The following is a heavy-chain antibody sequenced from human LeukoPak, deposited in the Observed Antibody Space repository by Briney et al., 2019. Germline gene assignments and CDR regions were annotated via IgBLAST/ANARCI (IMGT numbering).Heavy chain of an antibody. CDR3: ARDFSKPTMVRGVIIRNYYYYGMDV. V-gene: IGHV3-48*04. CDR2: ISSSSSTI. D-gene: IGHD3-10*01. CDR1: GFTFSSYS. J-gene: IGHJ6*02. Sequence: QSGGSLRLSCAASGFTFSSYSMNGVRQAPGKGLEWVSYISSSSSTIYYADSVKGRFTISRDNAKNSLYLQMNSLRAEDTAVYYCARDFSKPTMVRGVIIRNYYYYGMDVWGQGTTVTVSS.